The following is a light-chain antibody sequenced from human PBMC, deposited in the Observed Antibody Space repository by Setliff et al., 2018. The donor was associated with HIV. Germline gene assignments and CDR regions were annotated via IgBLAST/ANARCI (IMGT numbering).Light chain of an antibody. J-gene: IGLJ3*02. CDR2: DNH. Sequence: SYELPQSPSVSVAPGKTAGITCGGNNIGSKSVHWYQQKPGQAPVLVVSDNHDRPSGIPERFSGSNSGNTATLTISRVEAGDEADYYCQVWDSSSGHVVFGGGTKVTVL. CDR3: QVWDSSSGHVV. V-gene: IGLV3-21*03. CDR1: NIGSKS.